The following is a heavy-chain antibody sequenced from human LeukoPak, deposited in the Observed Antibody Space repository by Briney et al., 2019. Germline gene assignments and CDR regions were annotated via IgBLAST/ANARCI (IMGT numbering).Heavy chain of an antibody. V-gene: IGHV3-21*01. CDR2: ISSSSSYI. J-gene: IGHJ4*02. Sequence: PGGSLRLSCAASGFTFSSYSMNWVRQAPGKGLEWVSSISSSSSYIYYADSVKGRLTISRDNAKNSLYLQMNSLRAEDTAVYYCARGKNGNPPGFDYWGQGTLVTVSS. CDR1: GFTFSSYS. CDR3: ARGKNGNPPGFDY. D-gene: IGHD4-23*01.